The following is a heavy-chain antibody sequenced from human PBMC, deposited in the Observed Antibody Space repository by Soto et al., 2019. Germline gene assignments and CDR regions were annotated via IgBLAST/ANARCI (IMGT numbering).Heavy chain of an antibody. Sequence: SVKVSCKASGGTFSSYAISWVRQAPGQGLEWMGGIIPIFGTANYAQKFQGRVTITADTSTSTAYVELSSLRSEDTAVYYCARVRYSYGSAYYDSSGYYYNWGQGTLVTVSS. CDR1: GGTFSSYA. CDR2: IIPIFGTA. V-gene: IGHV1-69*06. CDR3: ARVRYSYGSAYYDSSGYYYN. J-gene: IGHJ4*02. D-gene: IGHD3-22*01.